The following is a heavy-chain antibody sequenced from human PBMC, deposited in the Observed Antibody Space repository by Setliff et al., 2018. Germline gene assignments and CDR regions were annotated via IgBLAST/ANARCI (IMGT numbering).Heavy chain of an antibody. Sequence: SETLSLTCAVYDGSFSGYYWSWIRQPPGKGLEWLGEIDHSGNTNYNPSLKSRVTIFVDTSKNQFSLKLNSVTAADMAVYYCARGYCSSSGCFFAGWFDPWGQGTLVTVSS. J-gene: IGHJ5*02. CDR1: DGSFSGYY. D-gene: IGHD2-2*01. CDR2: IDHSGNT. V-gene: IGHV4-34*01. CDR3: ARGYCSSSGCFFAGWFDP.